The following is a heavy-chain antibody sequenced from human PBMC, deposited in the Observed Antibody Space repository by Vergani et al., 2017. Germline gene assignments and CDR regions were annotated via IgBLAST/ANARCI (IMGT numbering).Heavy chain of an antibody. Sequence: QVQLQESGPGLVKPSETLSLTCTVSGGSISSYYWIWIRQPAGKGLEWIGRIYTSGSTNYNPSLKSRVTMSVDTSKNQFSLKLSSVTAADTAVYYCARHKYYYGSGSYYNPSKIDYWGQGTLVTVSS. CDR2: IYTSGST. CDR3: ARHKYYYGSGSYYNPSKIDY. J-gene: IGHJ4*02. V-gene: IGHV4-4*07. D-gene: IGHD3-10*01. CDR1: GGSISSYY.